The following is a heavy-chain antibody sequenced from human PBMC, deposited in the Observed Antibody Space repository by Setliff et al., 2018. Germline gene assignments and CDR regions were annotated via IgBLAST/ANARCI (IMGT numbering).Heavy chain of an antibody. CDR2: IYHSGST. V-gene: IGHV4-38-2*02. Sequence: SETLSLTCNVSGDSISSTYHWGWIRQSPGKGLEWIGTIYHSGSTYYNPSLNSRLTIPVDTSKNQFSLRLTSVTASDTALYYCTVYNTGSSKDHYWGQGTPVTVSS. J-gene: IGHJ4*02. CDR1: GDSISSTYH. CDR3: TVYNTGSSKDHY. D-gene: IGHD2-8*02.